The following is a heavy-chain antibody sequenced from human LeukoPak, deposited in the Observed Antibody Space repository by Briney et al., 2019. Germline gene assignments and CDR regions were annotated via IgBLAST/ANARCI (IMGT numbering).Heavy chain of an antibody. CDR2: ISASGGNT. J-gene: IGHJ4*02. D-gene: IGHD3-10*01. V-gene: IGHV3-23*01. Sequence: PGGSLRLSCGASGFTFGNYGLGWVRHAPGKGPEWVSAISASGGNTYYADSVRGRFTISRDNSKNTLYLQMNSLRAEDTALYYCAKEMGSSQPFDYWGQGTLVTVSS. CDR1: GFTFGNYG. CDR3: AKEMGSSQPFDY.